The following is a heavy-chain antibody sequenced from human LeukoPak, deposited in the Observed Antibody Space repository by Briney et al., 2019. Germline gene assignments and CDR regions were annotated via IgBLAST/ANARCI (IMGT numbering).Heavy chain of an antibody. D-gene: IGHD3-10*01. V-gene: IGHV4-39*07. CDR3: ASDSRYGSVEGENWFDP. CDR1: GGSISSSSYY. Sequence: TSETLSLTCTVSGGSISSSSYYWGWIRQPPGKGLEWIGSIYYSGSTYYNPSLKSRVTISVDTSKNQFSLKLSSVTAADTAVYYCASDSRYGSVEGENWFDPWGQGTLVTVSS. CDR2: IYYSGST. J-gene: IGHJ5*02.